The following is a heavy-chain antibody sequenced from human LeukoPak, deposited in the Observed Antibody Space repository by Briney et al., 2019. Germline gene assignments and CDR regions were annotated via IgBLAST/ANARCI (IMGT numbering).Heavy chain of an antibody. Sequence: GGSLRLSCAASGFTFSSYWMSWVRQAPGKGLEWVANIKQDGSDKYYVDSVKGRFTISRDNAKNSLYMQMNSLRAEHTAVYYCARKTVVGSYFDYWGQGTPVTVSS. V-gene: IGHV3-7*03. CDR2: IKQDGSDK. D-gene: IGHD4-23*01. J-gene: IGHJ4*02. CDR3: ARKTVVGSYFDY. CDR1: GFTFSSYW.